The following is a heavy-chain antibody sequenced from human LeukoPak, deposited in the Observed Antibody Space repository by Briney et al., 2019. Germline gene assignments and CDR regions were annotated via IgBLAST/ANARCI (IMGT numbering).Heavy chain of an antibody. Sequence: PGGSLRLSXAASGFTFSSYGMHWVRQAPGKGLEWVAFIRYDGSNKHYADSVKGRFTISGDNSKNTLYLQMNSLRAEDTAVYYCAKDRRSYSSGWYFDYWGQGTLVTVSS. CDR2: IRYDGSNK. CDR3: AKDRRSYSSGWYFDY. D-gene: IGHD6-19*01. CDR1: GFTFSSYG. V-gene: IGHV3-30*02. J-gene: IGHJ4*02.